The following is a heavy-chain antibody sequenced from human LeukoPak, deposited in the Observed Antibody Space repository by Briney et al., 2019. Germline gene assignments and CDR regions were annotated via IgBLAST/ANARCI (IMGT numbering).Heavy chain of an antibody. J-gene: IGHJ5*02. CDR3: ARRHCSSTSCSNWFDP. V-gene: IGHV1-69*01. CDR1: GGTFSSYA. Sequence: GSSVKVSCTASGGTFSSYAISWVRQAPGQGLEWMGGIIPIFGTANYAQKFQGRVTITADESTSTAYMELSSLRSEDTAVYYCARRHCSSTSCSNWFDPWGQGTLVTVSS. D-gene: IGHD2-2*01. CDR2: IIPIFGTA.